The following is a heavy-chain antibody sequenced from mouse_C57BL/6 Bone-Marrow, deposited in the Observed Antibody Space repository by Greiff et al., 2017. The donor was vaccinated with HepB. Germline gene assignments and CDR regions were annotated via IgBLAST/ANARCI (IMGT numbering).Heavy chain of an antibody. D-gene: IGHD1-1*01. CDR1: GFTFSSYG. Sequence: EVKLQESGGDLVKPGGSLKLSCAASGFTFSSYGMSWVRQTPDKRLEWVATISSGGSYTYYPDSVKGRFTISRDNAKNTLYLQMSSLKSEDTAMYYCARRYGSSSYWYFDVWGTGTTVTVSS. V-gene: IGHV5-6*02. CDR2: ISSGGSYT. CDR3: ARRYGSSSYWYFDV. J-gene: IGHJ1*03.